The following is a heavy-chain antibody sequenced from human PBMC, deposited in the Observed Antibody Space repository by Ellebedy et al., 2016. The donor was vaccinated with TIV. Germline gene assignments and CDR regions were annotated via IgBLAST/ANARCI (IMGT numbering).Heavy chain of an antibody. J-gene: IGHJ3*02. CDR2: IYYSGST. D-gene: IGHD2-15*01. Sequence: SETLSLXXAVYGGSFSGYYWSWIRQPPGKGLEWIGYIYYSGSTNYNPSLKSRVTISVDTSKNQFSLKLSSVTAADTAVYYCARGGIVADAFDIWGQGTMVTVSS. CDR3: ARGGIVADAFDI. CDR1: GGSFSGYY. V-gene: IGHV4-59*13.